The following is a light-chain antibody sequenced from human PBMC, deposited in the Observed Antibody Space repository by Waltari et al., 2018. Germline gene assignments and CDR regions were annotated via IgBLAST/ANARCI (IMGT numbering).Light chain of an antibody. CDR2: WAS. Sequence: DIVLTQSPDSLALSLAASATISSRSSQSVLSSTNSNNYLAWYQQRPGQPPKLLFYWASTRVSGVPDRFDGSGSGTDFTLTISSLQAEDLAVYYCQQYYTTPCTFGQGTRLEIK. V-gene: IGKV4-1*01. CDR1: QSVLSSTNSNNY. CDR3: QQYYTTPCT. J-gene: IGKJ2*02.